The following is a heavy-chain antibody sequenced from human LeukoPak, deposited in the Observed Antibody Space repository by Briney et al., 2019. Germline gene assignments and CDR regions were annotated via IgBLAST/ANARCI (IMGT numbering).Heavy chain of an antibody. CDR3: ARDHETFYSSSPYYFDY. J-gene: IGHJ4*02. CDR1: GFTFSSYS. D-gene: IGHD6-6*01. Sequence: GGSLRLSCAASGFTFSSYSMNWVRQAPGKGLEWVSYISSSSSTIYYADSVKGRFTISRDNAKNSLYLQMNSLRAEDTAVYYCARDHETFYSSSPYYFDYWGQGTLVTVSS. V-gene: IGHV3-48*04. CDR2: ISSSSSTI.